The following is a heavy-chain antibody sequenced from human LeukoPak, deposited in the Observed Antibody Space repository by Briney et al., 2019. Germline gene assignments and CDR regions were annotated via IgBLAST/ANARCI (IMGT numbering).Heavy chain of an antibody. CDR1: GFTFSGYW. Sequence: PGGSLRLSCAASGFTFSGYWMHWVRQAPGKGLVWVSRINNDGSSTNFADSVKGRFTVSRDNAKNTLYLQMNSLRAEDTAVYYCATTFGYRFDYWGQGILVTVSS. V-gene: IGHV3-74*01. J-gene: IGHJ4*02. CDR2: INNDGSST. D-gene: IGHD5-18*01. CDR3: ATTFGYRFDY.